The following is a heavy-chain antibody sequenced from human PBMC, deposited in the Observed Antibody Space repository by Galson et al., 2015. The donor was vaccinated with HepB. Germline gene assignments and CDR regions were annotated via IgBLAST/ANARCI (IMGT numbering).Heavy chain of an antibody. D-gene: IGHD3-3*01. Sequence: SVKVSCKASGYTFTSYYMHWVRQAPGQGLEWMGIINPSGGSTSYAQKFQGRVTMTRDTSTSTVYMELSSLRSEDTAVYYCARDLEAIFGVAQRSGMDVWGQGTTVTVSS. CDR2: INPSGGST. CDR3: ARDLEAIFGVAQRSGMDV. J-gene: IGHJ6*02. V-gene: IGHV1-46*01. CDR1: GYTFTSYY.